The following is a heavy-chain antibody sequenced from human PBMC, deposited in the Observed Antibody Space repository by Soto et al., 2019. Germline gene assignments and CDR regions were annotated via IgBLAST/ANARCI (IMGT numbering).Heavy chain of an antibody. CDR2: IYYNDDR. D-gene: IGHD5-12*01. Sequence: SGPTLMNPTQTLTLTCTFPGFSFTTAAVAVGWIRQTPGGALEWLTLIYYNDDRRFSPSLKTRLTITGDTSKNQVILSLTNVDPGETATYFCAHSDGGYEIIYFDFWGQGIPVTVSS. V-gene: IGHV2-5*01. CDR3: AHSDGGYEIIYFDF. J-gene: IGHJ4*02. CDR1: GFSFTTAAVA.